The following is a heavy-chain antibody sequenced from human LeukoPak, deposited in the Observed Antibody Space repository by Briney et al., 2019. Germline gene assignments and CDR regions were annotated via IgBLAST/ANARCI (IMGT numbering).Heavy chain of an antibody. CDR1: GYSFTSYW. V-gene: IGHV5-51*01. CDR3: ARQYNGYFDY. D-gene: IGHD1-1*01. J-gene: IGHJ4*02. CDR2: IYPDDSDI. Sequence: LGESLKISCKGSGYSFTSYWIGWVRQMPGKGLEWMGVIYPDDSDIRYSPSFQGQVTMSADKSISIAYLQWSSLKTSDTAMYYCARQYNGYFDYWGQGTLVTVSS.